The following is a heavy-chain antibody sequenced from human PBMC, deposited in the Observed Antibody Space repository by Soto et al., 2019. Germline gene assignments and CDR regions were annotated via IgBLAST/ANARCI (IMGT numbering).Heavy chain of an antibody. D-gene: IGHD5-18*01. V-gene: IGHV1-46*01. CDR1: AYTFISHY. CDR3: ARSAVSGYSYGLTGY. Sequence: GSVKVSCKXSAYTFISHYMHWVGQPPGQGLEWMGIINPSGGSTSYAQKFQGRVTMTRDTSTSTVYMELRSLRSEDTAVYYCARSAVSGYSYGLTGYWGRGTLVTVSS. CDR2: INPSGGST. J-gene: IGHJ4*02.